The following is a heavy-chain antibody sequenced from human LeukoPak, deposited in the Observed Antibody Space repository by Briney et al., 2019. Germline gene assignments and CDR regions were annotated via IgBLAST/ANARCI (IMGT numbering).Heavy chain of an antibody. D-gene: IGHD3-10*02. CDR3: AELGITMIGGV. J-gene: IGHJ6*04. CDR2: ISSSGNTT. Sequence: GGSLRLSCAASGFTFSDYYMSWIRQAPGKGLECVSYISSSGNTTYHADSVKGRFTISRDNAKNSLYLQMSSLRAEDTAVYYCAELGITMIGGVWGKGTTVTISS. V-gene: IGHV3-11*04. CDR1: GFTFSDYY.